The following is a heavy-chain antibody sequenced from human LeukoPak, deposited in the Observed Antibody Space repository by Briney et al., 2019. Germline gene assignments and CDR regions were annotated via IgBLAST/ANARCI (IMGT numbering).Heavy chain of an antibody. V-gene: IGHV1-2*02. J-gene: IGHJ4*02. Sequence: ASVKVSCKASGYTFTGYYMHWVRQAPGQGLEWMGWINPNSGGTNYAQKFQGRVTMTRDTSISTAYMELSRLRSDDTAVYYCARVARAGSGWYVGDYWGQGTLVTVSS. CDR2: INPNSGGT. CDR1: GYTFTGYY. CDR3: ARVARAGSGWYVGDY. D-gene: IGHD6-19*01.